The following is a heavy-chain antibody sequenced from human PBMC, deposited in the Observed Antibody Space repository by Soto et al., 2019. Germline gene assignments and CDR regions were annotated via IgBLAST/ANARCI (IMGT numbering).Heavy chain of an antibody. CDR2: ISGSGVTT. J-gene: IGHJ4*02. CDR3: ARAPNCGGDCYLVDC. CDR1: GFTFSSYA. D-gene: IGHD2-21*01. Sequence: GGSLRLSCATSGFTFSSYAMSWVRQAPGKGLEWVSAISGSGVTTYYVDSVKGRFTISRDSSKNTLYLQMNSPRAGDTAVYYCARAPNCGGDCYLVDCWGQGTLVTVSS. V-gene: IGHV3-23*01.